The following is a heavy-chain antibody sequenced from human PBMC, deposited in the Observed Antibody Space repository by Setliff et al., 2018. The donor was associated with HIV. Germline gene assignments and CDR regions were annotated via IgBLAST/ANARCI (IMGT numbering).Heavy chain of an antibody. CDR3: VRGVQSPPHYSYYYMDV. D-gene: IGHD3-3*01. CDR2: IIPILGVA. Sequence: SVKVSCKASRSTFNSHTINWVRQAPGQGLDWMGRIIPILGVANYAQRFQGKVTITADNSTSTAYMELTSLRFDDTAMYYCVRGVQSPPHYSYYYMDVWGEGTMVTSP. V-gene: IGHV1-69*02. J-gene: IGHJ6*03. CDR1: RSTFNSHT.